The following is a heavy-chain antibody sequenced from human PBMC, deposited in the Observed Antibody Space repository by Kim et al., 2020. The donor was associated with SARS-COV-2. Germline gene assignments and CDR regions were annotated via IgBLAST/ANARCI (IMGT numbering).Heavy chain of an antibody. D-gene: IGHD4-17*01. CDR3: ARGGGGTTVVSLGLGYYYYYVIDV. J-gene: IGHJ6*02. V-gene: IGHV4-34*01. CDR1: GGSFSGYY. Sequence: SETLSLTCAVYGGSFSGYYWSWIRQPPGKGLEWIWEINHSGSTNYNPSLKSRVTISVDTSKNQFSLKLSSVTAADTAVYYWARGGGGTTVVSLGLGYYYYYVIDVWGQGTTVTVSS. CDR2: INHSGST.